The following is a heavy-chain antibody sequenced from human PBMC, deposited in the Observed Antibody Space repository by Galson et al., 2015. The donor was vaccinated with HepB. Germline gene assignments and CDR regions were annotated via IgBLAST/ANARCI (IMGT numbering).Heavy chain of an antibody. CDR1: GYTFTGYY. CDR3: ARACTGSDYVWGSYRYQNCGPFDY. Sequence: SVKVSCKASGYTFTGYYMHWVRQAPGQGLEWMGIINPSGGSTSYAQKFQGRVTMTRDTSTSTVYMELSSLRSEDTAVYYCARACTGSDYVWGSYRYQNCGPFDYWGQGTLVTVSS. CDR2: INPSGGST. V-gene: IGHV1-46*01. D-gene: IGHD3-16*02. J-gene: IGHJ4*02.